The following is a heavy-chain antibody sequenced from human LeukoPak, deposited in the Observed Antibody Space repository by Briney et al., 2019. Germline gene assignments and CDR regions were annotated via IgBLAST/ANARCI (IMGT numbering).Heavy chain of an antibody. CDR1: GGTFSSYA. J-gene: IGHJ4*02. CDR3: ARAGRYCSSTSCYTGVDY. D-gene: IGHD2-2*02. V-gene: IGHV1-69*05. CDR2: IIPIFGTA. Sequence: SVKVSCKASGGTFSSYAISWVRQPPGQGLEWMGGIIPIFGTANYAQKFQGRVTITTDESTSTAYMELSSLRSEDTAVYYCARAGRYCSSTSCYTGVDYWGQGTLVTVSS.